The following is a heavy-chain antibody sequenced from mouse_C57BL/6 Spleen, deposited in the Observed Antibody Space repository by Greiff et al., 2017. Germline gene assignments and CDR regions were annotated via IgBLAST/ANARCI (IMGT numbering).Heavy chain of an antibody. CDR2: ISSGSSTI. D-gene: IGHD1-1*01. Sequence: EVKVEESGGGLVKPGGSLKLSCAASGFTFSDYGMHWVRQAPEKGLEWVAYISSGSSTIYYADTVKGRFTISRDNAKNTLFLQMTSLRSEDTAMYYCARGYYYGSSPYYYAMDYWGQGTSVTVSS. V-gene: IGHV5-17*01. CDR3: ARGYYYGSSPYYYAMDY. J-gene: IGHJ4*01. CDR1: GFTFSDYG.